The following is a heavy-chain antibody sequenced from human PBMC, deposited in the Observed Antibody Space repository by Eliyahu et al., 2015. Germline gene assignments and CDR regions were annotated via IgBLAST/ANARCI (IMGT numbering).Heavy chain of an antibody. CDR1: GFTFSSYD. V-gene: IGHV3-30*03. D-gene: IGHD1-20*01. Sequence: QVQLVESGGGVVQPGXSLXLSXXAXGFTFSSYDMHXVRQAPGKGXEWXAVISYDGSNKYYADSVKGRFTISRDNSKNTLYLQMNSLRPEDTAVYYCAANWNDEDYWGQGTLVTVSS. CDR2: ISYDGSNK. J-gene: IGHJ4*02. CDR3: AANWNDEDY.